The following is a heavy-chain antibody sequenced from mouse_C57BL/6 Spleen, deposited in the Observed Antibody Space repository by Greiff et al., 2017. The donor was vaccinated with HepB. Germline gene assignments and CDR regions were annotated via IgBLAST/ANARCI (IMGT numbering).Heavy chain of an antibody. J-gene: IGHJ1*03. CDR1: GYTFTSYW. Sequence: VQLQQPGAELVRPGSSVKLSCKASGYTFTSYWMDWVKQRPGQGLEWIGNIYPSDSETHYNQKFKDKATLTVDKSSSTAYMQLSSLTSEDSAVYYCARDYGSSRYWYFDVWGTGTTVTVSS. CDR2: IYPSDSET. V-gene: IGHV1-61*01. CDR3: ARDYGSSRYWYFDV. D-gene: IGHD1-1*01.